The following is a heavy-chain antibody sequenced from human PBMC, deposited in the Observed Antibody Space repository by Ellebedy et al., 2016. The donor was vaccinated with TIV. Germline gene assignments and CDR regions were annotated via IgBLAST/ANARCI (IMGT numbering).Heavy chain of an antibody. D-gene: IGHD2-2*01. J-gene: IGHJ4*02. CDR2: ISWNSGSI. CDR3: AKERNPSYCSSTSCSLGHLDY. CDR1: GFTFDDYA. V-gene: IGHV3-9*01. Sequence: LSLTXXASGFTFDDYAMHWVRQAPGKGLEWVSGISWNSGSIGYADSVKGRFTISRDNAKNSLYLQMNSLRAEDTALYYCAKERNPSYCSSTSCSLGHLDYWGQGTLVTVSS.